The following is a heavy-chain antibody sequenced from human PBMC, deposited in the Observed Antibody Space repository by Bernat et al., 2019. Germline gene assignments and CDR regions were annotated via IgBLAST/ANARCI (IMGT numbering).Heavy chain of an antibody. J-gene: IGHJ5*02. CDR3: ARDARIVVVPAGPFDP. CDR2: IWYDGSNK. CDR1: GFTFSSYG. D-gene: IGHD2-2*01. Sequence: QVQLVESGGGVVQPGRSLRLSCAASGFTFSSYGMHWVRQAPGKGLEWVAVIWYDGSNKYYADSVKGRFTISRDNSKNTLYLQMNSLRAEDTAVYYCARDARIVVVPAGPFDPWGQGTLVTVSS. V-gene: IGHV3-33*01.